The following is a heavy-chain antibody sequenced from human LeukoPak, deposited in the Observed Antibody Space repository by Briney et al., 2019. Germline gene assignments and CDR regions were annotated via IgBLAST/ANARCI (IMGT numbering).Heavy chain of an antibody. CDR3: ARSGYSSSWYMF. D-gene: IGHD6-13*01. V-gene: IGHV3-48*03. Sequence: SGGSLRLSCAASGFTFSSYEMNWVRQAPGKGLEWVSYISSSANTIYYADSVKGRFTISRDNAKNSLYLQMNSLRAEDTAFYYCARSGYSSSWYMFWGQGSLVTVSS. J-gene: IGHJ4*02. CDR2: ISSSANTI. CDR1: GFTFSSYE.